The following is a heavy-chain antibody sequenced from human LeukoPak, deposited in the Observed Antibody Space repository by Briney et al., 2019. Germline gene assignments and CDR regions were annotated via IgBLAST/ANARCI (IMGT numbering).Heavy chain of an antibody. V-gene: IGHV1-2*02. CDR1: GYTFTGYY. J-gene: IGHJ6*02. Sequence: GASVKVSCMASGYTFTGYYMHWVRQAPGQGLEWMGWINPNSGGTNYAQKFQGRVTMTRDTSISTAYMELSRLRSDDTAVYYCARVGSGSYYNIPLDYYYYYYGMDVWGQGTTVTVSS. CDR3: ARVGSGSYYNIPLDYYYYYYGMDV. CDR2: INPNSGGT. D-gene: IGHD3-10*01.